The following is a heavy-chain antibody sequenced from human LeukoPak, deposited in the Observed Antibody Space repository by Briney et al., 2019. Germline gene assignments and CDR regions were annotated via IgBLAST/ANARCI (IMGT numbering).Heavy chain of an antibody. D-gene: IGHD3-9*01. CDR3: ARIHGSDILTGLGPLFDY. J-gene: IGHJ4*02. CDR2: ISSSGSTI. CDR1: GFTFSSYE. Sequence: PGGSLRLSCAASGFTFSSYEMNWVRQAPEKGLEWVSYISSSGSTIYYADSVKGRFTISRDNAKNSLYLQMNSLRAEDTAVYYCARIHGSDILTGLGPLFDYWGQGTLVTVSS. V-gene: IGHV3-48*03.